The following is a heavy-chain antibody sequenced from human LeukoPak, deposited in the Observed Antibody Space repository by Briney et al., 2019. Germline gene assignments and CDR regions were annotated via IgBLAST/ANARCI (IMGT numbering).Heavy chain of an antibody. V-gene: IGHV3-7*01. D-gene: IGHD3-16*01. CDR3: ARSYWGPDY. J-gene: IGHJ4*02. Sequence: GGSLRLSCVASGFTFSTYWMSWVRQAPGKGLEWVANIKKDGSGKYYMDSVKGRFTISRDNAKNSLYLQMNSLRAEDTAAYYCARSYWGPDYWGQGTLVTVSS. CDR2: IKKDGSGK. CDR1: GFTFSTYW.